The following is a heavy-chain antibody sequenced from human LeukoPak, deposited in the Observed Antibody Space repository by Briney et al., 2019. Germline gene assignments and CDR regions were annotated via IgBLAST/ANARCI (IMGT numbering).Heavy chain of an antibody. J-gene: IGHJ4*02. CDR3: AKGTSSWHEFDS. CDR1: GFTFDDYA. D-gene: IGHD6-13*01. Sequence: GSLRLSCAASGFTFDDYAMHWVRQAPGKGLGWVSLITWDGDSTYYADSVKGRFTISRDNSKNYLYLQMNSLRAEDTALYYCAKGTSSWHEFDSWGQGTLVTVSS. V-gene: IGHV3-43D*03. CDR2: ITWDGDST.